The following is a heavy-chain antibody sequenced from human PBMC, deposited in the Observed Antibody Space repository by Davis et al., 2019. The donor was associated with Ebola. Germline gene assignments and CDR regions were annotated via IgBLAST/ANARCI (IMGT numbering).Heavy chain of an antibody. CDR3: ARGPHFGIRTDLFDF. CDR1: GFILSSFS. CDR2: MRQDGGDI. Sequence: GESLKISCAASGFILSSFSMTWIRQAPGKGLEWVASMRQDGGDIYYVDYVKGRFTISRDDAKNSVYLQMNSLRVEDTAVYYCARGPHFGIRTDLFDFWGRGTLVAVSS. J-gene: IGHJ4*02. V-gene: IGHV3-7*01. D-gene: IGHD1-14*01.